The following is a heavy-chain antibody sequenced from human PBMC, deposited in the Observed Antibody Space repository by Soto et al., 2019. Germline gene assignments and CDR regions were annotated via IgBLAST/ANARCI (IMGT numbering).Heavy chain of an antibody. D-gene: IGHD3-22*01. J-gene: IGHJ4*02. CDR1: GGSISSYD. Sequence: SETLSLTCTVSGGSISSYDWSWIRQPPGKGLEWIGYIYYSGSTNYNPSLKSRVTISVDTSKNQFSLKLSSVTAADTAVYYCASLDYYDSSGYYFDYWGQGTLVTVSS. V-gene: IGHV4-59*01. CDR2: IYYSGST. CDR3: ASLDYYDSSGYYFDY.